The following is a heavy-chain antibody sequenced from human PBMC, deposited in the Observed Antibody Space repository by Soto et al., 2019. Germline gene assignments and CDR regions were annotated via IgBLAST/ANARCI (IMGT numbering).Heavy chain of an antibody. Sequence: GGSLRLSCAASGFTFSSYGMHWVRQAPGKGLEWVAVIWYDGSNKYYADSVKGRFTISRDNSKNTLYLQMNSLRAEDTAVYYCARAVPNRVYGMDVWGQGTTVTVSS. CDR3: ARAVPNRVYGMDV. D-gene: IGHD3-16*02. V-gene: IGHV3-33*01. J-gene: IGHJ6*02. CDR1: GFTFSSYG. CDR2: IWYDGSNK.